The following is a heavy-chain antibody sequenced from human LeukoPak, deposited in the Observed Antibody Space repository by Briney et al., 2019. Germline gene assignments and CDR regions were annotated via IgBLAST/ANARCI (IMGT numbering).Heavy chain of an antibody. CDR3: ARDHWSSSGYLGAFQI. CDR1: GFTFSSYG. Sequence: GGSLRLSCAASGFTFSSYGMHWVRQAPGKGLEWVSVISYDGSNKYYADSVKGRFTISRDNSKNTLYLQMNSPRAEDTAVYYCARDHWSSSGYLGAFQIWGLGTMVTVSS. J-gene: IGHJ3*02. D-gene: IGHD3-22*01. CDR2: ISYDGSNK. V-gene: IGHV3-30*03.